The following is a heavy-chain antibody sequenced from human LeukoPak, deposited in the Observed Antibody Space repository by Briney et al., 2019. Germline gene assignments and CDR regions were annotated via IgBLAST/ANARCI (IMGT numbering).Heavy chain of an antibody. Sequence: SETLSLTCTVSGGSISSGDYYWSWLRQPPGKGLAWIGCIYGSGSTYYHPPFKSRVTLSVDTSKKQFALKLSSVTAADTAVYYCARVVPAGSNGFDPWGQGTLVTVSS. CDR2: IYGSGST. J-gene: IGHJ5*02. CDR1: GGSISSGDYY. CDR3: ARVVPAGSNGFDP. D-gene: IGHD6-13*01. V-gene: IGHV4-30-4*01.